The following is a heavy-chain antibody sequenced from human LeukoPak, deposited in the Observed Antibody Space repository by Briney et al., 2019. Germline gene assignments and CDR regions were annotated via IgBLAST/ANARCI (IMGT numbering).Heavy chain of an antibody. V-gene: IGHV3-11*01. CDR2: ISSSGSTI. D-gene: IGHD6-13*01. Sequence: GRSLRLSCAASGFTFSDYYMSWIRQAPGKGLEWVSYISSSGSTIYYADSVKGRFTISRDNAKNSLYLQMNSLRAEDTAVYYCARDDRYSSSWDYYYYGMDVWGQGTTVTVSS. CDR3: ARDDRYSSSWDYYYYGMDV. CDR1: GFTFSDYY. J-gene: IGHJ6*02.